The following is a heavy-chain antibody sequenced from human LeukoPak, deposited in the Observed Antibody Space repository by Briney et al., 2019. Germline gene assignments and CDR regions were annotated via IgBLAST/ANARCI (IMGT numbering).Heavy chain of an antibody. V-gene: IGHV3-53*01. CDR1: GFTVSSNY. CDR3: AKIGSTFYYYYMDV. Sequence: GGSLRLSCAASGFTVSSNYMGWVRQAPGKGLEWVSVIYSGGSTYYADSVKGRFTISRDNSKNTLYLQMNSLRAEDTAVYYCAKIGSTFYYYYMDVWGKGTTVTVSS. CDR2: IYSGGST. J-gene: IGHJ6*03. D-gene: IGHD2/OR15-2a*01.